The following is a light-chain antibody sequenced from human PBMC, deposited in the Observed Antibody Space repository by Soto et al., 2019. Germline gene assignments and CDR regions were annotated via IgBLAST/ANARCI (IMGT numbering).Light chain of an antibody. V-gene: IGKV3-15*01. CDR3: QQYYNWPRT. Sequence: EIVMTQSPATLSVSPGERATLSCRASQSVNINLAWYQQKPGQAPRLLIFGASSRANGIPARFSGSGSGTEFTLTISSLQSEDFAVYYCQQYYNWPRTFGQGTKVDIK. CDR1: QSVNIN. CDR2: GAS. J-gene: IGKJ1*01.